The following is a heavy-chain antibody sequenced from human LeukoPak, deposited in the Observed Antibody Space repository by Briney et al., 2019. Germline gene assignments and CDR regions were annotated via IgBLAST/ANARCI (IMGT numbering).Heavy chain of an antibody. Sequence: SETLSLTCTVSGYSISSGYYWGWSRQPPGEGLEWIGSIYRSGSTYYNPSLKSRVTISVDTSKNQFSPKLSSVTAADTAVYYCARPYSSSWSFNYWGQGTLVTVSS. CDR2: IYRSGST. CDR1: GYSISSGYY. V-gene: IGHV4-38-2*02. CDR3: ARPYSSSWSFNY. J-gene: IGHJ4*02. D-gene: IGHD6-13*01.